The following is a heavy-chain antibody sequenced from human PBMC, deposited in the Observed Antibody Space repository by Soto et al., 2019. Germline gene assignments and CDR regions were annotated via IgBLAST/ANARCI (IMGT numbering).Heavy chain of an antibody. Sequence: PGGSLRLSCAASGFTFSIYAMSWVRQAPGKGLEGVSTIGGSGDGTAYADFVRGRFTISRDNSRNTLYLQMNSLRAEDTAGYYCAKDAGGSGLLSDYWGQGTLVTVSS. J-gene: IGHJ4*02. CDR2: IGGSGDGT. CDR1: GFTFSIYA. CDR3: AKDAGGSGLLSDY. V-gene: IGHV3-23*01. D-gene: IGHD3-22*01.